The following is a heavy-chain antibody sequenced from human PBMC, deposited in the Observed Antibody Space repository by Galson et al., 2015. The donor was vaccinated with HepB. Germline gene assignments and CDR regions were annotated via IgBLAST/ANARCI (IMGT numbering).Heavy chain of an antibody. D-gene: IGHD6-13*01. CDR1: GFTFSTYA. CDR2: IKQDGSEK. CDR3: VGLSSSWSPFDY. Sequence: SLRLSCAASGFTFSTYAMSWVRQAPGKGLEWVANIKQDGSEKYYVDSVKGRFTISRDNAKNSLYLQMNSLRAEDTAVYYCVGLSSSWSPFDYWGQGTLVTVSS. V-gene: IGHV3-7*01. J-gene: IGHJ4*02.